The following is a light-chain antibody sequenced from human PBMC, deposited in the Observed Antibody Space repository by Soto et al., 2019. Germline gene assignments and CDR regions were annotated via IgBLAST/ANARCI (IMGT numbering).Light chain of an antibody. Sequence: EIVLTQSPGTLSLSPGERATLSCRASQSLSSSYLAWYQQKPGQAPRLPIHGASSRATGIPGRFSGSGSRTAFTLTISRLEPEDFAVYYCQMYGSSPPGTFGQGTKVDIK. J-gene: IGKJ1*01. V-gene: IGKV3-20*01. CDR1: QSLSSSY. CDR3: QMYGSSPPGT. CDR2: GAS.